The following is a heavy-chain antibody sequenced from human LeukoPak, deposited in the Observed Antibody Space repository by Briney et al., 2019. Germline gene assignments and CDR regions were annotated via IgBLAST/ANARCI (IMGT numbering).Heavy chain of an antibody. V-gene: IGHV3-23*01. D-gene: IGHD1-26*01. J-gene: IGHJ5*02. CDR2: IRGCCSST. CDR3: AKDSTYPQFRWDWFAP. Sequence: GGSLSLSCAASGFTFSSYAMRWVRQAPGKGREWVSAIRGCCSSTYYADSVQPPFTISRYNSKTPLYLPMNRLRAEDTAVYSCAKDSTYPQFRWDWFAPWGQGTLGTVSS. CDR1: GFTFSSYA.